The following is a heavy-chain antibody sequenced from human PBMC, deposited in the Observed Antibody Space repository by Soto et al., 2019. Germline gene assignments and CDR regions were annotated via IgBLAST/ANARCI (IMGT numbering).Heavy chain of an antibody. CDR2: ISSRSTFI. CDR3: AKDKSSSYGDYLGFDY. J-gene: IGHJ4*02. Sequence: EVQLVESGGGLVKPGGSLRLSCTVLGFTLTNENMNWVRQAPGKGLEWVSSISSRSTFINYADSVKGRFTISRDNAKNTLYLQMKSLRAEDTAVYYCAKDKSSSYGDYLGFDYWGQGTLATVSS. V-gene: IGHV3-21*04. CDR1: GFTLTNEN. D-gene: IGHD2-21*02.